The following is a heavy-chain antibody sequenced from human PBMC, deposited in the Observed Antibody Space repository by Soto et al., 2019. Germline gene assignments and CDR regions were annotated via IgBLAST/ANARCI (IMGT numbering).Heavy chain of an antibody. CDR3: ARERGYCSSTSCYATDY. J-gene: IGHJ4*02. V-gene: IGHV4-4*02. CDR1: GGSISSSNW. D-gene: IGHD2-2*01. CDR2: TYHSGST. Sequence: QVQLQESGPGLVKPSGTLSLTCAVSGGSISSSNWWSWVRQPPGKGLEWIGETYHSGSTNYNPSLKSRVTISVDKSKNQFSLKLSSVTAADTAVYYWARERGYCSSTSCYATDYWGQGTLVTVSS.